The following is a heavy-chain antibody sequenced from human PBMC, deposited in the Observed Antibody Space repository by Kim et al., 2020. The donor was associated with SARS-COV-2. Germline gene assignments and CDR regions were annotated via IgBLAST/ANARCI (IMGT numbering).Heavy chain of an antibody. CDR3: ARDSPTSSSWLLYYDTLDV. CDR1: GFTLSSYA. D-gene: IGHD6-13*01. CDR2: ISSDGSKT. Sequence: GGSLRLSCAASGFTLSSYAMHWVRQAPGKGLEWVGVISSDGSKTDYADSLAGRATISRDNRKSLLSLHLSGLKTDDTAVYYCARDSPTSSSWLLYYDTLDVWGQGTLVTVSS. V-gene: IGHV3-30*04. J-gene: IGHJ3*01.